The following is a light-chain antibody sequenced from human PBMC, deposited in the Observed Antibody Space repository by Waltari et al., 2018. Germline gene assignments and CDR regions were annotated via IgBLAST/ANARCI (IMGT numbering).Light chain of an antibody. CDR3: QSIDTNNHWV. V-gene: IGLV3-10*01. CDR1: ALPKKY. J-gene: IGLJ3*02. CDR2: ADT. Sequence: SYDLTQPPSVSVSPGQTARITYSGDALPKKYVYWYQQKSGQAPVMVIYADTKRLSGIPERCSGSSSGTMATLTITGAQVEDEADYYCQSIDTNNHWVFGGGTKVTVL.